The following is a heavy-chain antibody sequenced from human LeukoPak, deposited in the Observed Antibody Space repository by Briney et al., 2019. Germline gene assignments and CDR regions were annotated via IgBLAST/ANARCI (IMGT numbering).Heavy chain of an antibody. J-gene: IGHJ6*02. CDR1: GYTFTGYY. D-gene: IGHD5-18*01. V-gene: IGHV1-2*04. CDR2: INPNSGGT. Sequence: ASVKVSGKASGYTFTGYYMHWVRQAPGQGLEWMGWINPNSGGTNYAQKFQGWVTMTRDTSISTAYMELSRLRSDDTAVYYCARGGWEQLWFPIPRYYYYYGMDVRGQGTTVTVSS. CDR3: ARGGWEQLWFPIPRYYYYYGMDV.